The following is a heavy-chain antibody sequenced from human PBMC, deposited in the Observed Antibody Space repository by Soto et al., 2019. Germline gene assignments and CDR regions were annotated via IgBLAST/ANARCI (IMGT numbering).Heavy chain of an antibody. Sequence: GASVKVSCKASGGTFSSYAISWVRQAPGQGLEWMGGIIPIFGTANYAQKFQGRVTITADESTSTAYMELSSLRSGDTAVYYCARTYYYDSSGYYYVWFDPWFDPWGQGTLVTVSS. CDR1: GGTFSSYA. D-gene: IGHD3-22*01. CDR3: ARTYYYDSSGYYYVWFDPWFDP. V-gene: IGHV1-69*13. CDR2: IIPIFGTA. J-gene: IGHJ5*02.